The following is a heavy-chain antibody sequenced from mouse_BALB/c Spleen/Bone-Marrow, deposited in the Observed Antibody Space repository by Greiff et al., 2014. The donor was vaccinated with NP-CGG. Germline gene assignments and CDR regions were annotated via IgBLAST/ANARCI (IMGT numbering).Heavy chain of an antibody. CDR3: ARRYYGPYVMDN. J-gene: IGHJ4*01. CDR2: INPNNGGT. D-gene: IGHD1-2*01. CDR1: GYTFTEYT. V-gene: IGHV1-18*01. Sequence: VQLQQPGPELVKPGASVKISCKTSGYTFTEYTMHWVKQSQGESLEWIGGINPNNGGTSYNQKFKGKATLTVDKSSSTAYMELRSLTSEDSAVYYCARRYYGPYVMDNWGQGTSVTVSS.